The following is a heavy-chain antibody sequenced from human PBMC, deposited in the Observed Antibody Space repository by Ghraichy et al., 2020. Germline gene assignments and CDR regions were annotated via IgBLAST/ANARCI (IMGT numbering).Heavy chain of an antibody. CDR2: IYTSGST. J-gene: IGHJ4*02. V-gene: IGHV4-4*09. D-gene: IGHD1-26*01. Sequence: SETLSLTCTVSGGSISSYYWSWIRLPPGKGLEWIGYIYTSGSTNYNPSLKSRVTISVDTSKNQFSLKLSSVTAADTAVYYCARLKSGYIDYWGQGTLVTVSS. CDR3: ARLKSGYIDY. CDR1: GGSISSYY.